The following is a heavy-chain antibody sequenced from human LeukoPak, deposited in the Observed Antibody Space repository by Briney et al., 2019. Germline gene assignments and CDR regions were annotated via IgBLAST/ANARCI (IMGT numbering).Heavy chain of an antibody. D-gene: IGHD2-15*01. CDR1: GGSFSGYY. J-gene: IGHJ4*02. Sequence: SETLSLTCAVYGGSFSGYYWSWIRQAPGKGLEWIGEINHSGSTNYNPSLKSRVTISVDTSKNQFSLKLSSVTAADTAVYYCARVVVAANFDYWGQGTLVTVSS. V-gene: IGHV4-34*01. CDR3: ARVVVAANFDY. CDR2: INHSGST.